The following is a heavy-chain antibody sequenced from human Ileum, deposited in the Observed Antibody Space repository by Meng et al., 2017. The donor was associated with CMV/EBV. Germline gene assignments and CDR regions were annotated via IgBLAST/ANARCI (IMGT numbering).Heavy chain of an antibody. J-gene: IGHJ5*02. CDR1: GYSFTNCG. CDR3: SGDARVFPMVRGIWWFDP. V-gene: IGHV1-18*01. CDR2: DKTYNRNT. D-gene: IGHD3-10*01. Sequence: QVRLVQYGSEVKQLGASVKFSLTASGYSFTNCGIYWVRHAPGQGLEWMGWDKTYNRNTNYAKRLQGRVTMTTVTSSNTDYLELLSLRSDSAAVYYCSGDARVFPMVRGIWWFDPWGQGTLVTVSS.